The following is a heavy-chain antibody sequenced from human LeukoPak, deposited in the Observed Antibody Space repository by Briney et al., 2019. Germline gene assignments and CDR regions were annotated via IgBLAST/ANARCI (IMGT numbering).Heavy chain of an antibody. CDR3: AKDSHWLVQVYFDY. CDR1: GFTFSSYA. CDR2: ISGSGGST. V-gene: IGHV3-23*01. Sequence: PGGSLRLSCAASGFTFSSYAMSWVRQAPGKGLEWVSAISGSGGSTYYADSVKGRFTISRDNSRNTLYLQMNSLRAEDTAVYYCAKDSHWLVQVYFDYWGQGTLVTVSS. D-gene: IGHD6-19*01. J-gene: IGHJ4*02.